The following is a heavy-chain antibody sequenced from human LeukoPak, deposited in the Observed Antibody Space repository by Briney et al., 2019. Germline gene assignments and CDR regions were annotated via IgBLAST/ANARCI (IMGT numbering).Heavy chain of an antibody. D-gene: IGHD2-2*01. CDR2: IYSGGST. J-gene: IGHJ4*02. V-gene: IGHV3-53*01. CDR1: GFTVSSNY. CDR3: ALRSSTSWCLRD. Sequence: GGSLRLSCAASGFTVSSNYMSWVRQAPGKGLEWVSVIYSGGSTYYADSVKGRFTISRDNSKNTLYLQMNSLRAEDTAVYYCALRSSTSWCLRDWGQGTLVTVSS.